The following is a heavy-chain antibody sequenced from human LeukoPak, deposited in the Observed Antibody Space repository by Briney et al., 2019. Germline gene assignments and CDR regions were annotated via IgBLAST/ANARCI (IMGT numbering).Heavy chain of an antibody. CDR1: GYTFTGYY. J-gene: IGHJ3*02. Sequence: GASVKVSCKASGYTFTGYYMHWVRQTPGQGLEWMGWINLKSGGTNFAQRFQGRVTMTRDTSMKTAYMDLSSLTFDDTAVYYCAKERSYMDAFDMWGQGTMVTVSS. CDR2: INLKSGGT. V-gene: IGHV1-2*02. CDR3: AKERSYMDAFDM. D-gene: IGHD5-18*01.